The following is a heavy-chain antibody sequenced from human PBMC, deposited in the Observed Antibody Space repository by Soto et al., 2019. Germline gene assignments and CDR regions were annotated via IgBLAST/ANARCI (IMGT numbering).Heavy chain of an antibody. D-gene: IGHD2-15*01. J-gene: IGHJ4*02. V-gene: IGHV3-23*01. Sequence: PGGSLRLSCAASGFTFSSYAMSWVRQAPGKGLEWVSAISGSGGSTYYADSVKGRVTISRDDSENTAYLQMNSLKTEDTAVYYCTRGYCSGGSCYSMDYWGQGTLVTVSS. CDR1: GFTFSSYA. CDR3: TRGYCSGGSCYSMDY. CDR2: ISGSGGST.